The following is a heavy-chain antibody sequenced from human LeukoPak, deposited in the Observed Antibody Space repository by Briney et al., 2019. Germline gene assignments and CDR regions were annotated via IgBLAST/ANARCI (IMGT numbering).Heavy chain of an antibody. D-gene: IGHD3-22*01. Sequence: GGSLRLSCEASGYSFSTYWMHWVRQAPGEGLMWVSRISSDGTSRTYADSVEGRFTIFRDNAKNTVYLQMDSLRPEDTAVYYCGRDDYYYDSSGYGGFDYWGQGTLVTVSS. J-gene: IGHJ4*02. CDR1: GYSFSTYW. CDR3: GRDDYYYDSSGYGGFDY. CDR2: ISSDGTSR. V-gene: IGHV3-74*03.